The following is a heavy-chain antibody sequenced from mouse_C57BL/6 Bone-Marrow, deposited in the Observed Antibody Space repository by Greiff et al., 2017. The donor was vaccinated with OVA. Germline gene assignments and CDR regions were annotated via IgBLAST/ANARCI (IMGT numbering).Heavy chain of an antibody. V-gene: IGHV1-82*01. D-gene: IGHD2-3*01. Sequence: QVQLQQSGPELVKPGASVKISCKASGYAFSSSWMNWVKQRPGQGLEWIGRIYPGDGDPNYTGKLKGKATLTADKSSSTAYMQLSRLTSEDSAVYFCARDGCSLYAMDYWGQGTSVTVSS. CDR1: GYAFSSSW. CDR3: ARDGCSLYAMDY. J-gene: IGHJ4*01. CDR2: IYPGDGDP.